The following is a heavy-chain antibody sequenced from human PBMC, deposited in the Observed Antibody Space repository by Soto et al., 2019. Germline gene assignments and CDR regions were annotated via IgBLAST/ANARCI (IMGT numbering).Heavy chain of an antibody. CDR1: GYTFTGYY. Sequence: QVQLVQSGAEVKKPGASVKVSCKASGYTFTGYYMHWVRQAPGQGLEWMGWINPNSGGTNYAQKFQGWVTMTRDTSLSTAYMELSRRRSDDTAVYYGGGGGRDLKGVWYFDLWGRGTLVTVSS. V-gene: IGHV1-2*04. CDR2: INPNSGGT. J-gene: IGHJ2*01. CDR3: GGGGRDLKGVWYFDL. D-gene: IGHD3-10*01.